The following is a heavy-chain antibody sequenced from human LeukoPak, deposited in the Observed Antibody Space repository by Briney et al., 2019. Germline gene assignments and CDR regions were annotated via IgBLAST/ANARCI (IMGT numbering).Heavy chain of an antibody. CDR3: AINGCYRGVCAFDV. CDR1: GFTFTSYG. D-gene: IGHD2-21*01. CDR2: ISNSAI. V-gene: IGHV3-48*01. J-gene: IGHJ3*01. Sequence: GGSLRLSCATSGFTFTSYGMNWVRQAPGKGLEWVSYISNSAILYADSVKGRFTISRDNARNALYLQMNGLRAEDTAVYYCAINGCYRGVCAFDVWGQGTMVTVSS.